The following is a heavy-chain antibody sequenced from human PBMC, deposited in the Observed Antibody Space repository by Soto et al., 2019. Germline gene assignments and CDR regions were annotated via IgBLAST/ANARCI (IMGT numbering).Heavy chain of an antibody. CDR2: INHSGST. Sequence: KRIKWSGEINHSGSTNYKPSLKSRVTISVDTSKNQFSLKLSSVTAADTAVYYCARGFYDYIRGSDRWPYYYTDVWGKGTTVTDSS. CDR3: ARGFYDYIRGSDRWPYYYTDV. J-gene: IGHJ6*03. V-gene: IGHV4-34*01. D-gene: IGHD3-16*02.